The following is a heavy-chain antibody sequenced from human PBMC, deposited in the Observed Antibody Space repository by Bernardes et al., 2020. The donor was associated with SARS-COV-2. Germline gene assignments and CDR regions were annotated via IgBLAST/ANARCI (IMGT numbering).Heavy chain of an antibody. CDR2: INLDGSFT. D-gene: IGHD7-27*01. J-gene: IGHJ4*02. Sequence: GGSLRLSCTASGFMFSAYWMQWVRQAPGKGLVWVSNINLDGSFTTYADSVRGRFTISRDNGKNTLYLQMNSLRDEDTAVYYCARENWGSGDYWGQGTLVTVSS. CDR1: GFMFSAYW. CDR3: ARENWGSGDY. V-gene: IGHV3-74*03.